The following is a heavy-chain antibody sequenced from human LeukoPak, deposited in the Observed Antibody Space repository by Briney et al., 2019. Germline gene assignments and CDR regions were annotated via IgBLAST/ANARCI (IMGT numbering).Heavy chain of an antibody. CDR1: GGSISSGSYY. CDR2: IYTSGST. J-gene: IGHJ3*02. V-gene: IGHV4-61*02. Sequence: PSETLSLTCTVSGGSISSGSYYWSWIRQPAGKGLEWIGRIYTSGSTNYNPSLKSRVTIPVDTSKNQFSLKLSSVTAADTAVYYCARDSDIVVVPAASAGDAFDIWGQGTMVTVSS. D-gene: IGHD2-2*01. CDR3: ARDSDIVVVPAASAGDAFDI.